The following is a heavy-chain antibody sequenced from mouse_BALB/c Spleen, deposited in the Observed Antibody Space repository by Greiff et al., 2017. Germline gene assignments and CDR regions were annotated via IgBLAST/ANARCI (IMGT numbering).Heavy chain of an antibody. J-gene: IGHJ4*01. CDR1: GYSITSGYY. D-gene: IGHD2-2*01. CDR2: ISYDGSN. CDR3: ARADGYDHAMDY. V-gene: IGHV3-6*02. Sequence: DVKLQESGPGLVKPSQSLSLTCSVTGYSITSGYYWNWIRQFPGNKLEWMGYISYDGSNNYNPSLKNRISITRDTSKNQFFLKLNSVTTEDTATYYCARADGYDHAMDYWGQGTSVTVSS.